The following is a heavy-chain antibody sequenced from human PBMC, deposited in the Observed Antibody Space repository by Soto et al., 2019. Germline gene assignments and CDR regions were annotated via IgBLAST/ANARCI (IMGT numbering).Heavy chain of an antibody. D-gene: IGHD1-1*01. CDR1: GYTFSSYG. CDR2: ISAHNGYT. J-gene: IGHJ4*02. CDR3: ARLEHNFGPHDY. V-gene: IGHV1-18*01. Sequence: QVQLAQSGAEVKKPGASVTVSCKASGYTFSSYGISWVRQAPGQGLAWVGWISAHNGYTKYATERQGRVTMTTDTSTSTAYMELRSLRSDDSAVYYCARLEHNFGPHDYWGQGTLVTVTS.